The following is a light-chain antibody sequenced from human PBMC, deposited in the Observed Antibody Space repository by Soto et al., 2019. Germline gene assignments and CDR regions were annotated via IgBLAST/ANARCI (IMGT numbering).Light chain of an antibody. CDR2: AAS. J-gene: IGKJ2*01. CDR1: QSISSY. Sequence: DIQMTQSPSSVSTSVGERVTITCRASQSISSYLNWYQQKPGKAPKLLIYAASSLQSGVPSRFSGSGSGTDFTLTISSLQPEDFATYYCQQSYSTQYTFGQGTKLAIK. CDR3: QQSYSTQYT. V-gene: IGKV1-39*01.